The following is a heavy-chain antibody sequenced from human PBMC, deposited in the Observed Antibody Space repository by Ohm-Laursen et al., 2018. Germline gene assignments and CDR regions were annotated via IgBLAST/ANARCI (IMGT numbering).Heavy chain of an antibody. V-gene: IGHV3-23*01. J-gene: IGHJ4*02. CDR1: GFSFSSYG. Sequence: SLRLSCSASGFSFSSYGMNWVRQAPGKGLEWVSSISSSGTMYADSVRGWFTISRDTSKNTLYLQMNSLRAEDTAVYFCAKSFRFYDSSGYYHFDYWGQGTLVTVSS. D-gene: IGHD3-22*01. CDR3: AKSFRFYDSSGYYHFDY. CDR2: ISSSGTM.